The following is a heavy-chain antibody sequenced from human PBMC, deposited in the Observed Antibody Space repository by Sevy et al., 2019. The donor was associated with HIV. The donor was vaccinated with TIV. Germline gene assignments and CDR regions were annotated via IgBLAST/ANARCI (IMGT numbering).Heavy chain of an antibody. Sequence: GGSLRLSCAASGLTFSDYYMSWIRQAPGKWLEWLSYISSSGTTLYSADSVNGRFAISRDNAKNSLYLQMNSLRAEDTAVYFCVGRRYSYTYSWSYHFDYWGQGALVTVSS. CDR3: VGRRYSYTYSWSYHFDY. V-gene: IGHV3-11*01. CDR2: ISSSGTTL. CDR1: GLTFSDYY. J-gene: IGHJ4*02. D-gene: IGHD5-18*01.